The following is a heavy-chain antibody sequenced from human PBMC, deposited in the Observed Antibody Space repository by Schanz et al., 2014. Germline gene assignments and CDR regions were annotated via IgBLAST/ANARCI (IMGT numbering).Heavy chain of an antibody. D-gene: IGHD3-10*01. CDR3: ARVVLGGDAFDI. J-gene: IGHJ3*02. CDR2: IYNSGKT. CDR1: GGSISSEY. V-gene: IGHV4-4*07. Sequence: QVQLQESGPALVKPSETLSLTCTVSGGSISSEYWSWIRQPAGKGLEWIGRIYNSGKTNYNPSLGRRASTSVDTTKKQLSLNMRSVSADATVVYYCARVVLGGDAFDIWGQGTMVTVSS.